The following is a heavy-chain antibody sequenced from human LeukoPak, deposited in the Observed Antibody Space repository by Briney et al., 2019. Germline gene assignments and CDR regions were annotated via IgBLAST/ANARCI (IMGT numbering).Heavy chain of an antibody. CDR1: GGSFSGYY. D-gene: IGHD5-18*01. CDR3: ARVSRGYSYGYLPGYYYYYMDV. V-gene: IGHV4-34*01. J-gene: IGHJ6*03. CDR2: INHSGST. Sequence: SETLSLTCAVYGGSFSGYYWSWIRQPPGKGLEWIGEINHSGSTNYNPSLKSRVTISVDTSKNQFSLKLSSVTAADTAVYYCARVSRGYSYGYLPGYYYYYMDVWGKGTTVTVSS.